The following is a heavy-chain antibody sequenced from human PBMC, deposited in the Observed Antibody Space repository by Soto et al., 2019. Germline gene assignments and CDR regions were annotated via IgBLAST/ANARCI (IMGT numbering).Heavy chain of an antibody. Sequence: GGSLRLSGGVSGFTFSSYFINWVRQAPWKGLEWVSSISGDGVRAFYGDAMRGRITISRDKSLNTVHLLMINLRVEDTAKYYFEKWQWDFGGVLGGERPTRRIKGRFNKALDVFGPGTTVTFCS. CDR1: GFTFSSYF. V-gene: IGHV3-23*01. CDR3: EKWQWDFGGVLGGERPTRRIKGRFNKALDV. J-gene: IGHJ6*02. D-gene: IGHD3-16*01. CDR2: ISGDGVRA.